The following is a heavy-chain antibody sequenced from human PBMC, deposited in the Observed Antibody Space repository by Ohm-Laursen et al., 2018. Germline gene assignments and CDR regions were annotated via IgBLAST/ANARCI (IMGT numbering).Heavy chain of an antibody. Sequence: SDTLSLTCTVSGGSISSYYWSWIRQPPGKGLEWIGYISYSGNTNYNPSLKSRVTMSVDKSKNQFSLKVYSVTAADTAIYYCATTTMDTSGWYENYFDSWGQGALVTVSS. J-gene: IGHJ4*02. CDR1: GGSISSYY. CDR2: ISYSGNT. V-gene: IGHV4-59*08. D-gene: IGHD6-19*01. CDR3: ATTTMDTSGWYENYFDS.